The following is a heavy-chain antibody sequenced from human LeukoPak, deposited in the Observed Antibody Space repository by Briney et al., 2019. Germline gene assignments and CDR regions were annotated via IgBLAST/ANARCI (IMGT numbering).Heavy chain of an antibody. Sequence: AGSLRLSCAASGFTFNTWMAWVRQAPGKGLEWVASIIPDGSAKYYVDSVKGRFTISRDNAMNSLYLQLNSLRVEDTAVYYCADVDSGAWGQGTLVTVSS. CDR2: IIPDGSAK. J-gene: IGHJ5*02. CDR1: GFTFNTW. V-gene: IGHV3-7*01. D-gene: IGHD6-19*01. CDR3: ADVDSGA.